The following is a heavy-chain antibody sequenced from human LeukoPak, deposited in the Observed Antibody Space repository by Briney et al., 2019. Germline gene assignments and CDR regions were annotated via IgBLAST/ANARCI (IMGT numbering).Heavy chain of an antibody. Sequence: SETLSLTCAVYGGSFSGYYWSWIRQPPGKGLEWIGEINHSGSTNYNPSLKSRVTISVDKSKNQFSLKLSSVTAADTAVYYCARGEDDFWSGYTSYWGQGTLVTVSS. CDR2: INHSGST. CDR3: ARGEDDFWSGYTSY. V-gene: IGHV4-34*01. J-gene: IGHJ4*02. CDR1: GGSFSGYY. D-gene: IGHD3-3*01.